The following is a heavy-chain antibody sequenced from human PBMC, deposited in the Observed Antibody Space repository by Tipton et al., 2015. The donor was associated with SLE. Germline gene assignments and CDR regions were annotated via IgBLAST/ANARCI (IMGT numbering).Heavy chain of an antibody. CDR1: GFTFSSYA. CDR3: ARDAYGSGSYYHY. V-gene: IGHV3-30-3*01. CDR2: ISYDGSNK. Sequence: SLRLSCAASGFTFSSYAMHWVRQAPGKGLEWVAVISYDGSNKYYADSVKGRFTISRDNSKNTLYLQMNSLRAEDTAVYYCARDAYGSGSYYHYWGQGTLVTVSS. J-gene: IGHJ4*02. D-gene: IGHD3-10*01.